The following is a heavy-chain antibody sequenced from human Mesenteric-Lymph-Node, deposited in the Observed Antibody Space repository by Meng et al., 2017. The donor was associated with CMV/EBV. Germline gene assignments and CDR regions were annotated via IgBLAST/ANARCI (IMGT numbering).Heavy chain of an antibody. D-gene: IGHD3-10*01. V-gene: IGHV3-11*04. J-gene: IGHJ2*01. CDR2: ISSSGSTI. Sequence: GESLKISCAASGFTFSDYYMSWIRQAPGKGLEWVSYISSSGSTIYYADSVKGRFTISRDNAKNSLYLQMNSLRAEDTAVYYCAKYRPKFGDEYFDLWGRGTLVTVSS. CDR1: GFTFSDYY. CDR3: AKYRPKFGDEYFDL.